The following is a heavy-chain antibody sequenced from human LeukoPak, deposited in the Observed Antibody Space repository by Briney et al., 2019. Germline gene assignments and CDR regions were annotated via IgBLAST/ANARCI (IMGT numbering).Heavy chain of an antibody. Sequence: GGSLRLSCAASEFTFSSYSMNWVRQAPGKGLEWVSYISSSSSTIYYADSVKGRFTISRDNAKNSLYLQMSSLRDEDTAVYYCARAPTVYDFWSGYSHFDYWGQGTLVTVSS. V-gene: IGHV3-48*02. D-gene: IGHD3-3*01. CDR3: ARAPTVYDFWSGYSHFDY. CDR1: EFTFSSYS. CDR2: ISSSSSTI. J-gene: IGHJ4*02.